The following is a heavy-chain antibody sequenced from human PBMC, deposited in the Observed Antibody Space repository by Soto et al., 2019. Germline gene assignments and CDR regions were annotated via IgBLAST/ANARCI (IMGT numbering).Heavy chain of an antibody. CDR2: ISAYNGNT. CDR3: ATDLYCGSAPGCSALDA. J-gene: IGHJ6*02. V-gene: IGHV1-18*04. CDR1: GYPFTSSG. Sequence: QVHLVQSGGEVKKPGASVKVSCKASGYPFTSSGFSWVRQAPGQGLEWLGWISAYNGNTLYARKFKGRVTMTTDTSTSTAYMELGSLRSDDTAVYYWATDLYCGSAPGCSALDAWGQGTTVTVSS. D-gene: IGHD2-21*01.